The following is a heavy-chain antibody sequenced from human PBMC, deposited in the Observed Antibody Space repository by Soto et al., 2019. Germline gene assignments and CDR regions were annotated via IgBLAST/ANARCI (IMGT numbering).Heavy chain of an antibody. Sequence: QVQLVESGGGVVQPGRSLRLSCAASGFTFSNYAMYWVRQAPGKGMESVAVISYDGSNKYYADSVKGRFTISRDNSKNTLYLQMNSLRAEDTAVYYCARAGCDGGACYTLVGLRYGMDVWGQGTTVTVSS. CDR3: ARAGCDGGACYTLVGLRYGMDV. J-gene: IGHJ6*02. CDR2: ISYDGSNK. D-gene: IGHD2-21*02. V-gene: IGHV3-30-3*01. CDR1: GFTFSNYA.